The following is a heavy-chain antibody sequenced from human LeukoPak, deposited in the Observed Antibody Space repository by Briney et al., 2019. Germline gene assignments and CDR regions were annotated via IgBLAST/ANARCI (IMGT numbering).Heavy chain of an antibody. J-gene: IGHJ4*02. D-gene: IGHD6-13*01. CDR1: GFTFSTYS. V-gene: IGHV3-21*06. Sequence: GGSLRLSCAASGFTFSTYSMSWVRQAPGKGLEWVSSISRNSRYIYYADSMRGRFTISRDNAKNSLYLQMNSLKPEDTAVYYCARVAEAAAFDSWGQGSLVTVSS. CDR3: ARVAEAAAFDS. CDR2: ISRNSRYI.